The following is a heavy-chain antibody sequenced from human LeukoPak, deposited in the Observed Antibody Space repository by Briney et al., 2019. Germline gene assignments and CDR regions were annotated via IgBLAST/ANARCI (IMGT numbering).Heavy chain of an antibody. V-gene: IGHV3-23*01. D-gene: IGHD3-3*02. Sequence: GGSLRLSCAASGFTFSSYSMSWVRQAPGKGLEWVSAISGSGGSTYYADSVKGRFTISRDNSKNTLYLQMNSLRAEDTAVYYCAKSLHFWSGYYPHWGQGTLVTVSS. CDR3: AKSLHFWSGYYPH. J-gene: IGHJ4*02. CDR1: GFTFSSYS. CDR2: ISGSGGST.